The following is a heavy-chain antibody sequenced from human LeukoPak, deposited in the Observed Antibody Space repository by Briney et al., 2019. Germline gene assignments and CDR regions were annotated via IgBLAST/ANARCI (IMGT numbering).Heavy chain of an antibody. CDR3: AREEGRDGYNFDY. CDR1: GGSISSGSYY. CDR2: IYTSGST. V-gene: IGHV4-61*02. Sequence: PSETLSLTCTVSGGSISSGSYYWSWIRQPAGKGLEWIGRIYTSGSTNYNPSLKSRVTISVDTSKNQFSLKLSSVTAADTAVYYCAREEGRDGYNFDYWGQGTLVTVSS. D-gene: IGHD5-24*01. J-gene: IGHJ4*02.